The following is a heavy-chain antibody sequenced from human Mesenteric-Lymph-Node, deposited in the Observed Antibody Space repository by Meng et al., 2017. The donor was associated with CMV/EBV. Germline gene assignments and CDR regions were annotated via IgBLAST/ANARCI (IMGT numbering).Heavy chain of an antibody. D-gene: IGHD1-1*01. J-gene: IGHJ4*02. CDR2: IRYDGSNK. CDR1: GFTFSSYG. Sequence: GGSLRLSCAASGFTFSSYGMHWVRQAPGKGLEWVAFIRYDGSNKYYADSVKGRFTISRDNSKNTLYLQVNSLRAEDTAVYYCARGPVHPFDYWGQGTLVTVSS. CDR3: ARGPVHPFDY. V-gene: IGHV3-30*02.